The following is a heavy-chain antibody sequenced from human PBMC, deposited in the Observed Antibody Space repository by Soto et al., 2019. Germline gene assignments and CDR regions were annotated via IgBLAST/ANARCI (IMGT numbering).Heavy chain of an antibody. V-gene: IGHV3-66*01. CDR1: GFTVSSNY. CDR3: ARALLPHDAFDI. CDR2: IYSGGST. J-gene: IGHJ3*02. Sequence: GGSLRLSCAASGFTVSSNYMSWVRQAPGKGLEWVSVIYSGGSTYYADSVKGRFTISRDNSKNTLYLQMNSLRAEDTAVYYCARALLPHDAFDIWGQGTMVIGSS.